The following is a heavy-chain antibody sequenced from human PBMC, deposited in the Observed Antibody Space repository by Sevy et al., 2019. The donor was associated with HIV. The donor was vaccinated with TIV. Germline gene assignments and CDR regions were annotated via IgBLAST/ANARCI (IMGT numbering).Heavy chain of an antibody. CDR1: GFTFSSSG. CDR2: ISYDGTNK. CDR3: AKDREYQLLYPYYFDY. Sequence: GGSLRLSCAAPGFTFSSSGMHWVRQAPGKGLEWVAFISYDGTNKYYGDSVKGRFTISRDNSKNTLYLQMNSLRTEDTAVYYCAKDREYQLLYPYYFDYWGQGTLVTVSS. J-gene: IGHJ4*02. D-gene: IGHD2-2*02. V-gene: IGHV3-30*18.